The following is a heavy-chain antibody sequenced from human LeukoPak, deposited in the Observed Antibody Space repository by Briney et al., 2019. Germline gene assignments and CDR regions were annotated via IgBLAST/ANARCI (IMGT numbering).Heavy chain of an antibody. D-gene: IGHD6-13*01. CDR3: ARDVGITVADSFDP. J-gene: IGHJ5*02. CDR1: GYSSTNYG. Sequence: ASVKVSGKASGYSSTNYGISWVRQAPGQGLEWMGWIHIYRGNTNYAQKFQGRVTMTTDTSTSTVYMEVRGLRSDDTAMYYCARDVGITVADSFDPWGQGTLVTVSS. CDR2: IHIYRGNT. V-gene: IGHV1-18*04.